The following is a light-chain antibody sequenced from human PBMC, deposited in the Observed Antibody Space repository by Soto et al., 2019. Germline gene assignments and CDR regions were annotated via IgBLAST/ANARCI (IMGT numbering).Light chain of an antibody. CDR2: GNS. CDR1: SSNIGAGYD. CDR3: QSYDSSLSVNWV. J-gene: IGLJ3*02. Sequence: QSVLTQPPSVSGAPGQRVTISCTGSSSNIGAGYDVHWYQQLPGTAPKLLIYGNSNRPSGVPDRFSGSKSGTSASLAITGLQAEDEADYYCQSYDSSLSVNWVFGGGTK. V-gene: IGLV1-40*01.